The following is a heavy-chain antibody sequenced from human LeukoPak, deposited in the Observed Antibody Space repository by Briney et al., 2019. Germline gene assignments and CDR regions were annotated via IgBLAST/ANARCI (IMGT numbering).Heavy chain of an antibody. J-gene: IGHJ4*02. CDR1: GYTFTGYY. Sequence: GASVKVSCKASGYTFTGYYMHWVRQAPGQGLEWMGWINPNSGGTNYAQKFQGRVTMTRDTSISTAYMELSRLRSDDTAVYYCARVVDYYDSSGYERGIDYWGQGTLVTVSS. CDR2: INPNSGGT. D-gene: IGHD3-22*01. CDR3: ARVVDYYDSSGYERGIDY. V-gene: IGHV1-2*02.